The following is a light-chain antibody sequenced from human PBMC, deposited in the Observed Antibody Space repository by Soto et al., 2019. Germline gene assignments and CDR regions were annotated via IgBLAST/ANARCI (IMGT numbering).Light chain of an antibody. J-gene: IGKJ4*01. CDR3: QQGNSFPLT. Sequence: DIQMTQSPSSLSASVGDRVTITCRASQGITNYLNWYQQKLGQAPRLLIYAASTLESGVPSRFSGSGSETDFTLSISSLQPEDFATYYCQQGNSFPLTFGGGTKVDIK. CDR1: QGITNY. V-gene: IGKV1-39*01. CDR2: AAS.